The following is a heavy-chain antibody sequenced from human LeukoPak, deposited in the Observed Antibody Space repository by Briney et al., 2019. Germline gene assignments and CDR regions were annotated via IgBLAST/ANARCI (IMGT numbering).Heavy chain of an antibody. CDR2: INPNSGGT. J-gene: IGHJ4*02. CDR3: ARAYSSSWYYY. Sequence: ASVKVSCKASGYTFTGYYMHWVRQAPGQGLEWMGWINPNSGGTNYAQKLQGRVTTTTDTSTSTAYMELRSLRSDDTAVYYCARAYSSSWYYYWGQGTLVTVSS. V-gene: IGHV1-2*02. CDR1: GYTFTGYY. D-gene: IGHD6-13*01.